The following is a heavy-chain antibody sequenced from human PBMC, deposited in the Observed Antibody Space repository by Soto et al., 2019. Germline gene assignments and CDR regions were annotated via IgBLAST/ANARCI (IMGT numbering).Heavy chain of an antibody. CDR3: ARDGFCTSTTCRGGNWFDP. CDR2: INHRGST. J-gene: IGHJ5*02. D-gene: IGHD2-2*01. Sequence: PSDTLSLTCVVYGGSFSRCYWSWIRQSPEKGLEWIGGINHRGSTNYNPSLESRVTISVDTSKNQFSLKLLSVTAADTAMYYCARDGFCTSTTCRGGNWFDPWGQGTLVTVSS. CDR1: GGSFSRCY. V-gene: IGHV4-34*01.